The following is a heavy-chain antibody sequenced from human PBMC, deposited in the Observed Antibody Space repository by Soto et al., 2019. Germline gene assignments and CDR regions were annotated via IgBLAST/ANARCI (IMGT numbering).Heavy chain of an antibody. Sequence: SETLSLTYAVYGGSFSGYYWSWIRQPPGKGLEWIGEINHSGSTNYNPSLKSRVTISVDTSKKQFSLNLSSVTAADTAVYYCARAPIAAAGTRWFDPWGQGTLVTVSS. J-gene: IGHJ5*02. CDR2: INHSGST. CDR3: ARAPIAAAGTRWFDP. V-gene: IGHV4-34*01. CDR1: GGSFSGYY. D-gene: IGHD6-13*01.